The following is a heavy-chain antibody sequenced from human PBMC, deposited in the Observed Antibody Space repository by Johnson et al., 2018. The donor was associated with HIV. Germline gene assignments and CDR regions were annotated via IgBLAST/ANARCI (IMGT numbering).Heavy chain of an antibody. CDR2: ISYDGSNK. J-gene: IGHJ3*02. V-gene: IGHV3-30*04. CDR1: GFTFSTYA. Sequence: QVQLVESGGGLVQPGGSLRLSCAASGFTFSTYAMHWVRQAPGKGLEWVAVISYDGSNKYYADSVKGRFTISRDNSKNTVYLQMNSLRPEDTAVYYCAGGSGWYSDAFDIWGQGTMVTVSS. CDR3: AGGSGWYSDAFDI. D-gene: IGHD6-19*01.